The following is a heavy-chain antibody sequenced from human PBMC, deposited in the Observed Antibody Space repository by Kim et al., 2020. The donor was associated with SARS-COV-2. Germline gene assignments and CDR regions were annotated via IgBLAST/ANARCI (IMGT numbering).Heavy chain of an antibody. D-gene: IGHD3-16*02. CDR2: IKSKTDGGTT. CDR1: GFTFSNAW. V-gene: IGHV3-15*01. J-gene: IGHJ3*02. Sequence: GGSLRLSCAASGFTFSNAWMSWVRQAPGKGLEWVGRIKSKTDGGTTDYAAPVKGRFTISRDDSKNTLYLQMNSLKTEDTAVYYCTTNYYDYVWGSYRYGAFDIWGQGTMVTVSS. CDR3: TTNYYDYVWGSYRYGAFDI.